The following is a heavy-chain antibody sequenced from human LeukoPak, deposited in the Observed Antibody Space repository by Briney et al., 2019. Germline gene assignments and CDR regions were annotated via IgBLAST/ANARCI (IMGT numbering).Heavy chain of an antibody. J-gene: IGHJ5*02. D-gene: IGHD3-22*01. CDR1: GFTFSSYA. CDR3: AKDKMIVVVMWLDP. V-gene: IGHV3-23*01. CDR2: ISGSGGST. Sequence: GGSLRLSCAASGFTFSSYAMSWVRQAPGKGLEWVSAISGSGGSTYYADSVKGRFTISRDNSKNTLYLQMNSLRAEDTAVYYCAKDKMIVVVMWLDPWGQGTLVTVSS.